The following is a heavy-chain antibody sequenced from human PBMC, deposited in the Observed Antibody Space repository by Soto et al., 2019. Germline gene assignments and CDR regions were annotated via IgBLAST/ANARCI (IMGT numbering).Heavy chain of an antibody. CDR2: TYYRSTWGN. V-gene: IGHV6-1*01. CDR3: ARQIAATGTAGTFDY. D-gene: IGHD6-13*01. CDR1: GDSVSSNSAA. Sequence: VQLQQSGPGLVKPSQTLSLTCAISGDSVSSNSAAWPWIRQSPSRVLEWVGRTYYRSTWGNDYAIPLKPRITINPDTSINQFSLHLNSVTPEDTAVYSCARQIAATGTAGTFDYWGEGPLVTVSS. J-gene: IGHJ4*02.